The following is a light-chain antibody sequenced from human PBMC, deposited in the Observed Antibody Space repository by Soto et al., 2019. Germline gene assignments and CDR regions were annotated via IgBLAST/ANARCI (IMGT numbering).Light chain of an antibody. V-gene: IGKV1-5*01. CDR1: QSINNW. CDR3: QQYDSESMYV. J-gene: IGKJ2*01. Sequence: DIQMTQSPSTVSASVGDRVTITCRASQSINNWLAWYQQKPGKAPKLLIYDASSLESGVPSRFSGSGSGTEFTLTISSLQPDDFATYYCQQYDSESMYVFGQGTKVDIK. CDR2: DAS.